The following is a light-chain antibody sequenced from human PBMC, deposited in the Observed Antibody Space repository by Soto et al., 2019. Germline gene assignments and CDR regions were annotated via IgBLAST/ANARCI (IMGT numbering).Light chain of an antibody. CDR1: QSLLHSNGYNY. Sequence: DIVMTQSPLSLPVTPGEPASISCRSSQSLLHSNGYNYLDWYLQKPGQSPQLLIYLGSNWASGVPDRFSGSGSGTDFTLKISRAEAEDVGVYYCMQALQTRNTFGQGTKLEIK. V-gene: IGKV2-28*01. J-gene: IGKJ2*01. CDR2: LGS. CDR3: MQALQTRNT.